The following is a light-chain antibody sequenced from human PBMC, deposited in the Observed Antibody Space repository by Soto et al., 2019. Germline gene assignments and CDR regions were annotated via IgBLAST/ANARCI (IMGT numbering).Light chain of an antibody. CDR1: QDVSSN. CDR2: GAS. CDR3: QQYGGSPRIT. V-gene: IGKV3-15*01. Sequence: EMVVTQSPATLSVSPGERATLSCRASQDVSSNLAWYQQKPGQAPSLLIYGASTRATGTPARFSGSGSGTEFTLTISSLQSEDYAIYYCQQYGGSPRITFGQGTRLEIK. J-gene: IGKJ5*01.